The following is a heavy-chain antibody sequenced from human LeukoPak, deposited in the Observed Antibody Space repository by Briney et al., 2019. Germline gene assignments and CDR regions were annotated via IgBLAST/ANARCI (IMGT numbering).Heavy chain of an antibody. CDR2: FSWNSGSI. CDR1: GFTLDDYA. J-gene: IGHJ1*01. Sequence: GGSLRPSLPALGFTLDDYARTWVGQAPGKALDWVSGFSWNSGSIGYADSVKGRFTISRDNAKNSLYLQMNSLRAEDTALYYCAKDKAEYSSSWSYFQHWGQGTLVTVSS. V-gene: IGHV3-9*01. D-gene: IGHD6-6*01. CDR3: AKDKAEYSSSWSYFQH.